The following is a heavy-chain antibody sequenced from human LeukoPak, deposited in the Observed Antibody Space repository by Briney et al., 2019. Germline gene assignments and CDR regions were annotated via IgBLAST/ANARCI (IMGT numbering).Heavy chain of an antibody. V-gene: IGHV4-39*07. J-gene: IGHJ6*03. Sequence: PSETLSLTCTVSGGSISSSSYYWGWIRQPPGKGLEWIGEINHSGSTNYNPSLKSRVNISVDTSKNQFSLKLSSVTVADTAVYYCAREHYSILRSNYYYXDVXGKGXTVTVS. CDR2: INHSGST. CDR3: AREHYSILRSNYYYXDV. CDR1: GGSISSSSYY. D-gene: IGHD4-11*01.